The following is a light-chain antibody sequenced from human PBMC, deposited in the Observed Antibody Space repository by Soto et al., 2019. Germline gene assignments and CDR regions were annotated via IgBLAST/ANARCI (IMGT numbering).Light chain of an antibody. V-gene: IGLV2-14*01. CDR1: SSDVGGYNY. Sequence: QSALTQPASVSGSPGQSITISCTGTSSDVGGYNYVSWYQQHPGKAPKLMIYDVSYRPSGVSNRFSGSKSGNTASLTISGLQAEDEADYYCSSFTTSDSVVFGGGTQLTVL. J-gene: IGLJ2*01. CDR2: DVS. CDR3: SSFTTSDSVV.